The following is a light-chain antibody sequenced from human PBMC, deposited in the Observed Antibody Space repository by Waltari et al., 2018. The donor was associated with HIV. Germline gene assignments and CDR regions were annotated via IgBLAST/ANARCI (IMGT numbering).Light chain of an antibody. CDR3: QSYDSSLSGSGV. J-gene: IGLJ3*02. CDR2: GNS. Sequence: QSVLTQPPSVSGAPGQRVTISCTGSSSNIGAGYDVHWYQQLPGTDPKLLIYGNSKRPSGVPDRFSGSKSGTSASLAITGLQAEDEADYYCQSYDSSLSGSGVFGGGTKLTVL. CDR1: SSNIGAGYD. V-gene: IGLV1-40*01.